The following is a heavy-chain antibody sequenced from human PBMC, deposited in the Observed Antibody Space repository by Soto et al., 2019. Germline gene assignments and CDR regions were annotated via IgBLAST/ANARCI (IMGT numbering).Heavy chain of an antibody. CDR2: ISNTGSTV. J-gene: IGHJ4*02. CDR3: ARTGSESRGYYFFDS. Sequence: PGGSLRLSCAASGFIFSNAEMNWVRQAPGKGLEWVSHISNTGSTVFYADSVKGRFTISRDNTKNSLYLQMNSLRAGDTAVYYCARTGSESRGYYFFDSWGQGAQVTVSS. D-gene: IGHD3-22*01. CDR1: GFIFSNAE. V-gene: IGHV3-48*03.